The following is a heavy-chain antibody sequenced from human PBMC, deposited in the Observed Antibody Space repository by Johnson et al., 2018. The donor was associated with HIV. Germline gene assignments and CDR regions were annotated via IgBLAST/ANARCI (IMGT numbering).Heavy chain of an antibody. CDR1: GFAFSSYA. CDR3: ASGEDYGGNYGALDI. D-gene: IGHD4-23*01. Sequence: QGQLVESGGGVVQPGRSLRLSCAASGFAFSSYAMHWVRQAPGKGLEWVAVISYDGSKRYYADSVRGRFPISRDNSKNTLYLQVNGLRVEDTAVFYCASGEDYGGNYGALDIWGQGTMVTVSS. V-gene: IGHV3-30*01. J-gene: IGHJ3*02. CDR2: ISYDGSKR.